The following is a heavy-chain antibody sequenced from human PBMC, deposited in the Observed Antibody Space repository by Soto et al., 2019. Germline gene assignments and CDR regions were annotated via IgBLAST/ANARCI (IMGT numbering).Heavy chain of an antibody. V-gene: IGHV3-48*03. CDR2: ISGSGSIT. CDR1: GFTFGSYE. J-gene: IGHJ4*02. Sequence: GGSLRLSCAASGFTFGSYEMNWVRQAPGKGLEWVSYISGSGSITYYTESVRGRFTISRDNAKKSLYLQMNNLRAEDTAVYYCARGTMIRVVTFDYWGQGTLVTVSS. D-gene: IGHD3-22*01. CDR3: ARGTMIRVVTFDY.